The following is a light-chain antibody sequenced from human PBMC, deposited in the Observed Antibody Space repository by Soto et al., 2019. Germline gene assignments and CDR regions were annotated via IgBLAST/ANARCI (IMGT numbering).Light chain of an antibody. J-gene: IGKJ1*01. CDR3: QQANSFPWT. V-gene: IGKV1-12*02. CDR1: QTISTW. CDR2: AAS. Sequence: DIQMTQSPSSXSAXIGDXXXXTXRASQTISTWLAWYQQKPGKAPKLLIYAASSLQSGVPSRFSGSGSGADFTLTISSLQPEDFATYYCQQANSFPWTFGQGTKVEIK.